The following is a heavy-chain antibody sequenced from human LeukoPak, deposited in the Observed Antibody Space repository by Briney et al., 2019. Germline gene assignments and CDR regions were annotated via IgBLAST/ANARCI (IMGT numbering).Heavy chain of an antibody. CDR2: IYYSGST. CDR3: ARRAINSVMFDY. CDR1: GGSISSRSCC. V-gene: IGHV4-39*07. Sequence: SETLSLTCTVSGGSISSRSCCWGWIRQPPGKGLEWIGTIYYSGSTYYNPSLRSRVTISVDTSKNQFSLKLSSATAADTAVYFCARRAINSVMFDYWGQGTLVTVSS. D-gene: IGHD3-16*01. J-gene: IGHJ4*02.